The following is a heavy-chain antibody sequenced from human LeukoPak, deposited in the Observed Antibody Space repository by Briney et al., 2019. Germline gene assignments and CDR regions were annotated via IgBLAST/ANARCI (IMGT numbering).Heavy chain of an antibody. CDR1: GYTFTSYG. Sequence: ASVKVSCKASGYTFTSYGISWVRQAPGQGLEWMGWISAYNGNTNYAQKLQGRVTMTTDTSTSTAYMELRSLRSEDTAVYYCATGAYSSSWYHFDYWGQGTLVTVSS. CDR3: ATGAYSSSWYHFDY. CDR2: ISAYNGNT. D-gene: IGHD6-13*01. J-gene: IGHJ4*02. V-gene: IGHV1-18*01.